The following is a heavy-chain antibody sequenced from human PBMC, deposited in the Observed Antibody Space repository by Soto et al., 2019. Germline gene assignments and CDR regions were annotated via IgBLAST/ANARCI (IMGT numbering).Heavy chain of an antibody. Sequence: GGSLRLSCAASGFTFSSYGMHWVRQAPGKGLEWVAVISYDGSNKYYADSVKGRFTISRDNSKNTLYLQMNSLKTEDTAVYYCTRSSIALSKAHFDYWGQGTLVTVSS. CDR1: GFTFSSYG. CDR3: TRSSIALSKAHFDY. D-gene: IGHD6-13*01. V-gene: IGHV3-30*03. CDR2: ISYDGSNK. J-gene: IGHJ4*02.